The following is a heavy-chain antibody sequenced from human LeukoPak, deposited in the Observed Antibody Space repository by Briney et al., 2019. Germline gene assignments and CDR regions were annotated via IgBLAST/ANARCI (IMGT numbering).Heavy chain of an antibody. CDR3: ARDHDD. V-gene: IGHV3-48*04. J-gene: IGHJ4*02. CDR2: ISASGGTT. Sequence: GGSLRLSCAASGFTFSSYGMHWVRQAPGTGLEWLSAISASGGTTYYADSVKGRFTISRDNAKNSLYLQMDSLRAEDTAVYYCARDHDDWGQGTLVTVSS. CDR1: GFTFSSYG.